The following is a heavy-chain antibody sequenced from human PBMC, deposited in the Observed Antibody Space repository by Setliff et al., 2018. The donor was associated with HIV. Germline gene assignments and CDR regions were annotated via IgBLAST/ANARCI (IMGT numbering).Heavy chain of an antibody. J-gene: IGHJ4*02. CDR1: GGSISSYY. Sequence: PSETLSLTCTVSGGSISSYYWSWIRQPPGKGLEWIGYIYYSGSTNYNPSLKSRVTISVDTSENQVSLRLSSVTAADTAVYYCARSFRGYSGTYFDYWGQGTLVTVSS. CDR3: ARSFRGYSGTYFDY. V-gene: IGHV4-59*01. D-gene: IGHD1-26*01. CDR2: IYYSGST.